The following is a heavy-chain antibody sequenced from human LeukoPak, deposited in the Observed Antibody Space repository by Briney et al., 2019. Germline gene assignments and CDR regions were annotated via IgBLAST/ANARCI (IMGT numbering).Heavy chain of an antibody. CDR2: IIPIFGTA. V-gene: IGHV1-69*13. J-gene: IGHJ4*02. Sequence: ASVKVSCKASGGTFSSYAISWVRQAPGQGLEWMGGIIPIFGTANYAQKFQGRVTITADESTSTAYMELSSLRSEDTAVYYCARYYSGWYYFDYWGQGTLVTVSS. CDR3: ARYYSGWYYFDY. CDR1: GGTFSSYA. D-gene: IGHD6-19*01.